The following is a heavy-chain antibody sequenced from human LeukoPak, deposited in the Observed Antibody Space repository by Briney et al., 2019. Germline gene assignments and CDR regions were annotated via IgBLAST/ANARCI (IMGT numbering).Heavy chain of an antibody. CDR3: ATRRVGATFDY. CDR1: GGSISSSNW. D-gene: IGHD1-26*01. V-gene: IGHV4-4*02. Sequence: SGTLSLTCAVSGGSISSSNWWSWVRQPPGKGLEWIGEIYRSGSTNYNPSLRSRVTMSLDTSKNQFSLTLSSVTAADTAVYFCATRRVGATFDYWGQGTLVTVSS. CDR2: IYRSGST. J-gene: IGHJ4*02.